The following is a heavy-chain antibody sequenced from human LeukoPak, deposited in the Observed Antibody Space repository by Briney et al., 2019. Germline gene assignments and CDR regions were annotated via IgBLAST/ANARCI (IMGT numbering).Heavy chain of an antibody. CDR2: ISSSSSSYI. V-gene: IGHV3-21*01. D-gene: IGHD4-23*01. J-gene: IGHJ4*02. CDR1: GFTFSDFT. CDR3: ARGAHRRDDYGGFFDY. Sequence: GGSLRLSCAASGFTFSDFTMHWVRQAPGKGLEWVSCISSSSSSYIYYADSVKGRFTISRDNSKNTLYLEMNSLRPEDTALYYCARGAHRRDDYGGFFDYWGQGTLVTVSS.